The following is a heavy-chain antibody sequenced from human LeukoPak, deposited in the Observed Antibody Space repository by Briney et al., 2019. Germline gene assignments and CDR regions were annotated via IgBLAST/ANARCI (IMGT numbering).Heavy chain of an antibody. CDR3: TKLAPSSRSRGLAVVRGVSY. D-gene: IGHD3-10*01. J-gene: IGHJ4*02. Sequence: QTGGSLRLSCEASGFTFSTYALSWSRKPPGKGLEWVSRARGRGGNTSYADSVKGRFTISRDNSKNTLYLQMNSLRVEDTAVYYCTKLAPSSRSRGLAVVRGVSYWGQGTLVTVSS. CDR1: GFTFSTYA. V-gene: IGHV3-23*01. CDR2: ARGRGGNT.